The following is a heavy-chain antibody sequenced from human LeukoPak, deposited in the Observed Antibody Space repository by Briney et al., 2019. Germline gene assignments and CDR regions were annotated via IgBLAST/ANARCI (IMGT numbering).Heavy chain of an antibody. Sequence: SETLSLTCTVSGGSISSYYWSWIRQPAGKGLEWIGRIYYSGSTYYNPSLKSRVTISVDTSKNQFSLKLSSVTAADTAVYYCARFHNTYYFDYWGQGTLVTVSS. CDR3: ARFHNTYYFDY. CDR2: IYYSGST. D-gene: IGHD2-21*01. V-gene: IGHV4-59*05. CDR1: GGSISSYY. J-gene: IGHJ4*02.